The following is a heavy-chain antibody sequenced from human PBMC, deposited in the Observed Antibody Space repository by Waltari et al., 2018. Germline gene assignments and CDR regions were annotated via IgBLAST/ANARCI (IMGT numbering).Heavy chain of an antibody. CDR2: IYTSGST. V-gene: IGHV4-4*07. CDR1: GGSISSSY. Sequence: QVQLQEAGPGLVTPSETLSLTCTVSGGSISSSYWSWIRQPAGKGLDWIVRIYTSGSTNYNPALKSRVTMSVDTSKNQFSLKLRSVSAADTAVYYCAREYSSSWFYYYYGMDVWGQGTTVTVSS. CDR3: AREYSSSWFYYYYGMDV. D-gene: IGHD6-13*01. J-gene: IGHJ6*02.